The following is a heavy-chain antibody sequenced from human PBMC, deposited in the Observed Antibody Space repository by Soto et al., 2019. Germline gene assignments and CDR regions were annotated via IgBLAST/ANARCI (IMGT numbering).Heavy chain of an antibody. CDR3: ARGVGDRYDGKGYLGRP. Sequence: EVQLVESGGGLVQPGESLTLSCAASGFTFSSYWMHWVRQAPGKGLVWVSRIKSDGSGTYYADSVKGRLTISRDNSRNRLYLQMISLRVDATAVDFCARGVGDRYDGKGYLGRPWAQGALVTVSS. V-gene: IGHV3-74*01. CDR1: GFTFSSYW. J-gene: IGHJ4*02. CDR2: IKSDGSGT. D-gene: IGHD2-21*01.